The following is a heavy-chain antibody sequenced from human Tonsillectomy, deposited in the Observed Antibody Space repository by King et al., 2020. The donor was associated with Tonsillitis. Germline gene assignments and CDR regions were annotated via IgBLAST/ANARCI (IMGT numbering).Heavy chain of an antibody. J-gene: IGHJ4*02. D-gene: IGHD5-12*01. CDR1: GGSISSSSYY. Sequence: QLQESGPGLVKPSETLSPTCTVSGGSISSSSYYWGWIRQPPGKGVECIGRNYYIGITYYNPSHKSRDPISVDTSKNQFSLKLCSVTAADTAVYFCARRGSGYGGYFDYWGQGTLVTVSS. CDR3: ARRGSGYGGYFDY. V-gene: IGHV4-39*01. CDR2: NYYIGIT.